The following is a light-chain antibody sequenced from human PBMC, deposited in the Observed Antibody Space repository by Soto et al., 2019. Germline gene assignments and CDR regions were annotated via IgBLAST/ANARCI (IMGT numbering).Light chain of an antibody. CDR1: SSNIRRNY. CDR3: AAWDDSLSGPL. CDR2: KND. Sequence: QSVLTQPPSASGTPGQRVMISCSGSSSNIRRNYVSWYQQLPGTAPRLLIFKNDQRPSGGPDRCSGSKSGTSASLSISGLRSEDESDYYCAAWDDSLSGPLFGGGTKLTVL. J-gene: IGLJ3*02. V-gene: IGLV1-47*01.